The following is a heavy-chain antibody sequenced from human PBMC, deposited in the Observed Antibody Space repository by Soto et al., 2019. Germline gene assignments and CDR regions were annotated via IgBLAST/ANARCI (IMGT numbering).Heavy chain of an antibody. D-gene: IGHD3-10*01. Sequence: PXETLSLTCAVYGGSFSGYYWSWIRQPPGKGLDWIGEINHSGSTNYNPSLKSRVTISVDTSKNQFSLKLSSVTAADTAVYYCARAHYYGSGSYYNEDGMDVWGQGTTVTVSS. CDR1: GGSFSGYY. J-gene: IGHJ6*02. CDR2: INHSGST. CDR3: ARAHYYGSGSYYNEDGMDV. V-gene: IGHV4-34*01.